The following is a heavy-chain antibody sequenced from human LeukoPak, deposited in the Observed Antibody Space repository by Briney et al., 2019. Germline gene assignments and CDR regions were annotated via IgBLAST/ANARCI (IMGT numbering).Heavy chain of an antibody. Sequence: ASVKVSCKASGYTFTSYYMHWVRQAPGQGLEWMGMINPSDVSTSYAQKFQGRVTMTRDMSTTTVYMELTSLRSEDTAVYYCARDIYDILTGIDYWGQGTLVTVSS. V-gene: IGHV1-46*01. D-gene: IGHD3-9*01. CDR1: GYTFTSYY. J-gene: IGHJ4*02. CDR3: ARDIYDILTGIDY. CDR2: INPSDVST.